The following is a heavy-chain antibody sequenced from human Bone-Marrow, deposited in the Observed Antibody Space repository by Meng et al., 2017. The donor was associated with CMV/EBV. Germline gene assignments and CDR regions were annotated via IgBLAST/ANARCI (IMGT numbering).Heavy chain of an antibody. D-gene: IGHD2-2*01. CDR1: GGTFSSYA. CDR3: ASWGRQLLRGYYYGMDV. V-gene: IGHV1-69*10. Sequence: SVKVSCKASGGTFSSYAISWVRQAPGQGLEWMGGIIPILGIANYAQKFQGRVTITADKSTSTAYMELSSLRSEDTAVYYCASWGRQLLRGYYYGMDVWGQGTTVTVSS. J-gene: IGHJ6*02. CDR2: IIPILGIA.